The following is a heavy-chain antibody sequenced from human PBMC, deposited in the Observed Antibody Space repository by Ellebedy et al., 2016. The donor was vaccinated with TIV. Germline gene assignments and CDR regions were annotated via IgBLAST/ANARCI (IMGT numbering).Heavy chain of an antibody. V-gene: IGHV4-4*07. CDR2: IFMSGST. D-gene: IGHD1-14*01. Sequence: SETLSLTXPVSGGSFSSYYWSWIPQSAGKGLEWIGRIFMSGSTSYNPSLKNRVTRSGDASTTQLSLNLSSVTAADTAVYFCARLRQSRDRSHWYFDLWGRGTLVTVSS. J-gene: IGHJ2*01. CDR1: GGSFSSYY. CDR3: ARLRQSRDRSHWYFDL.